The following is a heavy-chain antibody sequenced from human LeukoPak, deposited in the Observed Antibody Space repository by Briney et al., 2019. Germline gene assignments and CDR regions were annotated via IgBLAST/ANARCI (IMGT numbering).Heavy chain of an antibody. Sequence: GGSLRLSCVASGFSFWNYAMSWVRQAPGKGLQWVSQISGTGGATWYAGFARDRFTISRDNSKKTLYLQMPGLRVEDTAMYYCVKDPRDTYGTNWFVSWGQGTLLIVSS. CDR3: VKDPRDTYGTNWFVS. V-gene: IGHV3-23*01. D-gene: IGHD2-21*01. CDR2: ISGTGGAT. J-gene: IGHJ5*01. CDR1: GFSFWNYA.